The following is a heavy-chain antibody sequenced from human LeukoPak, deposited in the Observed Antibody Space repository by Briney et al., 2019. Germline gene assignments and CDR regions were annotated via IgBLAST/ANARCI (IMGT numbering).Heavy chain of an antibody. CDR2: INHDGSKK. J-gene: IGHJ3*02. V-gene: IGHV3-7*01. CDR1: AFTFRSDW. CDR3: ARDSSPSSRSIYFAALDM. D-gene: IGHD3-3*02. Sequence: GGSLRLSCATSAFTFRSDWMTWVRQAPGKGLECVANINHDGSKKHYVDSVKGRFTISRDNTENSLFLQLNSLRAEDTAMYYCARDSSPSSRSIYFAALDMWGQGTMVTVSS.